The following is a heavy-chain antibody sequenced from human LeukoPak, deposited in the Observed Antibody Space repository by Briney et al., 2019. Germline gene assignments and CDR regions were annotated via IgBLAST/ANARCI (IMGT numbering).Heavy chain of an antibody. V-gene: IGHV3-21*04. D-gene: IGHD7-27*01. CDR3: AKLGMRGQLILIYYMDV. CDR2: ISSSSSYI. Sequence: GGSLRLSCAASRFTFSSYSMNWVRQAPGKGLEWVSSISSSSSYIYYADSVKGRFTISRDNAKNSLYLRMNSLRVEDAAVYFCAKLGMRGQLILIYYMDVWGKGTTVTISS. CDR1: RFTFSSYS. J-gene: IGHJ6*03.